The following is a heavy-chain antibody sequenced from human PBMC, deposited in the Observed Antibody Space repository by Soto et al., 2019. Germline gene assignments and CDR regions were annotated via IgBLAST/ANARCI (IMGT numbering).Heavy chain of an antibody. Sequence: QVPLVQSGAEVKKPGASVKVSCTASGYTFIDYYMHWVPQAPGQGLEWMGWINPSSGGTHYAQKFQGRVAMTRDPCSSIVYMELSRLQSDDTAMYYCARDRGYGCPASDCYALSALDVWGQGTRVTVSS. CDR2: INPSSGGT. CDR3: ARDRGYGCPASDCYALSALDV. D-gene: IGHD2-21*02. J-gene: IGHJ6*02. CDR1: GYTFIDYY. V-gene: IGHV1-2*02.